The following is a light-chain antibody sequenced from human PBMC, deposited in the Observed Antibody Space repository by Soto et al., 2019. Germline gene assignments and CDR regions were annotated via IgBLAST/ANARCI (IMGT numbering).Light chain of an antibody. CDR1: SSDVGGYNY. Sequence: QSVLTQPGSVSGSPGQSITISCTGTSSDVGGYNYVSWYQQHPDRAPKLMIYEVKNRPSGVSNRFSGSKSGNTAYLTISGLQADDEADYYCSSYTSSSTRVFGGGTKLTVL. CDR2: EVK. J-gene: IGLJ3*02. CDR3: SSYTSSSTRV. V-gene: IGLV2-14*01.